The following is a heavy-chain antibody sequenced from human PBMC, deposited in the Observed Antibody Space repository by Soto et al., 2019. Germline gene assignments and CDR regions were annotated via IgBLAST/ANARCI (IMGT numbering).Heavy chain of an antibody. V-gene: IGHV1-2*02. CDR1: GYTFTGYY. CDR3: ARGGSSSLDY. Sequence: QVQLVQSGAEVKKPGASVKVSCKASGYTFTGYYMHWVRQAPGQGPEWMGWINPNSGGTTYAQKFQGGVTVTRDTSISTAYMELSSLRSDDTAVYYCARGGSSSLDYWGQGTLVTVSS. CDR2: INPNSGGT. J-gene: IGHJ4*02. D-gene: IGHD6-6*01.